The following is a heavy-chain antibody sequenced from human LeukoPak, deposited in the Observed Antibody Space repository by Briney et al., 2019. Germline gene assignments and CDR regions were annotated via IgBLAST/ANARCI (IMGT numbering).Heavy chain of an antibody. V-gene: IGHV4-59*08. CDR3: ARQRQLAIDY. CDR2: IYYSGST. J-gene: IGHJ4*02. Sequence: SETLSLTCTVSGGSISSYYWSWIRQPPGKGLEWIGYIYYSGSTNYNPSLKSRVTISVDTSKNQFSLKLSSVTAADTAVYYCARQRQLAIDYWGQGTLVTVSS. D-gene: IGHD6-13*01. CDR1: GGSISSYY.